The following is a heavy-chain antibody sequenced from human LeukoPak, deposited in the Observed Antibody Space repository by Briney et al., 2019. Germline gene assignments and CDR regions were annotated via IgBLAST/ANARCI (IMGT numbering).Heavy chain of an antibody. J-gene: IGHJ4*02. CDR3: ARDTATGSY. CDR1: GGSFSGYY. D-gene: IGHD6-13*01. Sequence: SETLSLTCAVHGGSFSGYYGNWIRQPPPKGLEWIGEINHSGSTNYNPSLKSRVTISVDTSKNQFSLKLTSVTAADTAVYYCARDTATGSYWGQGTLVTVSS. V-gene: IGHV4-34*01. CDR2: INHSGST.